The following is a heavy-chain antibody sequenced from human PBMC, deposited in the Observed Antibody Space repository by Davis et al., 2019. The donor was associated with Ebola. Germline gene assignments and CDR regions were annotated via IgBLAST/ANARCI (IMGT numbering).Heavy chain of an antibody. V-gene: IGHV5-51*01. CDR1: GYSFTNYW. CDR2: IYPGDSDT. CDR3: ARRATVTTNAFDI. J-gene: IGHJ3*02. D-gene: IGHD4-17*01. Sequence: KVSCKGSGYSFTNYWIGWVRQMPGKGLEWMGIIYPGDSDTRYSPSFQGQVTISADKSISTAYLQWSSLKASDTAMYYCARRATVTTNAFDIWGQGTMVTVSS.